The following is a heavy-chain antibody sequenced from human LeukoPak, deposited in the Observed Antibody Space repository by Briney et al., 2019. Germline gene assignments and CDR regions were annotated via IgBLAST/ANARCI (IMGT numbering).Heavy chain of an antibody. CDR2: ITTYNGEK. J-gene: IGHJ4*02. Sequence: GASVKVSCKSSGYTPCKYGIGWVRQAPGQGLEWVGWITTYNGEKIYSQKFQGRVTMTTDASSGTYYMELRNLRSDDTAIYYCARVCSNGVCYPLDYWGQGTLVIVSS. V-gene: IGHV1-18*01. CDR1: GYTPCKYG. CDR3: ARVCSNGVCYPLDY. D-gene: IGHD2-8*01.